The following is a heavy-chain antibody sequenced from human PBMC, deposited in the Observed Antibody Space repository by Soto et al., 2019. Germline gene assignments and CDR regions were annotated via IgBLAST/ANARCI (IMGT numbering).Heavy chain of an antibody. CDR1: GYSFTSYW. V-gene: IGHV5-51*01. CDR3: ARISRYGLGSYYPHYYYYGMDV. CDR2: IYPGDSDT. J-gene: IGHJ6*02. Sequence: GESLKISCKGSGYSFTSYWIGWVRQMPGEGLEWMGIIYPGDSDTRYSPSFQGQVTISADKSISTAYLQWSSLKASDTAMYYCARISRYGLGSYYPHYYYYGMDVWGQGTTVTVSS. D-gene: IGHD3-10*01.